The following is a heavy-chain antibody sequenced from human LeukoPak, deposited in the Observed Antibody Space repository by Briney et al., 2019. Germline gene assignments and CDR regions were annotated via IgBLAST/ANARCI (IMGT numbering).Heavy chain of an antibody. Sequence: GGSLRLSCAASGFTFSSYSMNWVRQAPGKGLEWVSYISSSSSTIYYADSVKGRFTISRDNAKNSLYLQMTSLRDEDTAVYYCARDLGMEYSYGQDYWGQGTLVTVSS. CDR2: ISSSSSTI. D-gene: IGHD5-18*01. CDR3: ARDLGMEYSYGQDY. CDR1: GFTFSSYS. V-gene: IGHV3-48*02. J-gene: IGHJ4*02.